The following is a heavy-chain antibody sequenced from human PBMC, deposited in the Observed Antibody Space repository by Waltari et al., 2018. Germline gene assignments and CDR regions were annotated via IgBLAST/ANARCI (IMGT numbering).Heavy chain of an antibody. J-gene: IGHJ1*01. Sequence: EVQLVESGGGLVQPGGSLRLSCAASAFTFNKFWMTWVRQAPGKGLEWLANINQGGGEKYYVDSLKGRFTISRDNAKNSLYLQMTSLRAEDTAVYYCARHAWGYFQYWGQGTLVTVSS. CDR1: AFTFNKFW. V-gene: IGHV3-7*01. CDR2: INQGGGEK. CDR3: ARHAWGYFQY. D-gene: IGHD3-16*01.